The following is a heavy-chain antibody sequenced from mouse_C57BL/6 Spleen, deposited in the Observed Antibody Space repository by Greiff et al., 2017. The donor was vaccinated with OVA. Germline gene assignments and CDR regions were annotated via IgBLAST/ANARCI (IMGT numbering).Heavy chain of an antibody. Sequence: VKLQQPGAELVKPGASVKLSCKASGYTFTSYWMHWVKQRPGQGLEWIGMIHPNSGSTNYNEKFKSKATLTVDKSSSTAYMQLSSLTSEDSAVYYCARTLITTVVAQGLDYWGQGTTLTVSS. J-gene: IGHJ2*01. V-gene: IGHV1-64*01. CDR3: ARTLITTVVAQGLDY. D-gene: IGHD1-1*01. CDR2: IHPNSGST. CDR1: GYTFTSYW.